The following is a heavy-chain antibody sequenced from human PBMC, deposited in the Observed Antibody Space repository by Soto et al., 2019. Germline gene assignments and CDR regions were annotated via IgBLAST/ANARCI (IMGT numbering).Heavy chain of an antibody. CDR3: ARDSNYSNSHYYYYYGMDV. V-gene: IGHV1-69*13. D-gene: IGHD4-4*01. CDR1: GGTFSSYA. J-gene: IGHJ6*02. Sequence: SVKVSCKASGGTFSSYAISWVRQAPGQGLEWMGGIIPIFGTANYAQKFQGRVTITADESTSTAYMELSSLRSEDTAVYYCARDSNYSNSHYYYYYGMDVWGQGTTVTVSS. CDR2: IIPIFGTA.